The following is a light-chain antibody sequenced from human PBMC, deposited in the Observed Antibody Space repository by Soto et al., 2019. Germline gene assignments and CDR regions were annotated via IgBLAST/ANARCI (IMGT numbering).Light chain of an antibody. J-gene: IGKJ1*01. Sequence: IVLTQSRGTRSFSPGERATLSCRASQSVSSSYLAWYQQKPGQAPRLLIYGASSRATGIPDRFSGSGSGTDFTLTISRLEPEDFAVYYCQQYGSSGTFGQGTKVDIK. CDR2: GAS. V-gene: IGKV3-20*01. CDR1: QSVSSSY. CDR3: QQYGSSGT.